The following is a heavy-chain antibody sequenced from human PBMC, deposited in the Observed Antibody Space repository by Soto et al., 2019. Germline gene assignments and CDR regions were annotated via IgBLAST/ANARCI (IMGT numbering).Heavy chain of an antibody. Sequence: DSVKVSCKASGYTFTGYYVHWVREAPGQGLEWMGWINPETGGTSYAQKFQGRVTLSRDTSINTAYLELSRLRFDDAAVYFCARHHGTTTSENWFDPSGQGPLVTVYS. V-gene: IGHV1-2*02. CDR2: INPETGGT. J-gene: IGHJ5*02. CDR1: GYTFTGYY. D-gene: IGHD3-3*01. CDR3: ARHHGTTTSENWFDP.